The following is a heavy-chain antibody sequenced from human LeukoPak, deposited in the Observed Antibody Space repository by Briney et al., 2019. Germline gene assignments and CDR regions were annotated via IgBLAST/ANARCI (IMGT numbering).Heavy chain of an antibody. Sequence: SETLSLTCAVYGGSFSGYYWGWIRQPPGKGLEWIGSIYYSGSTYYNPSLKSRVTISVDTSKNQFSLKLSSVTAADTAVYYCARKVRAAAGTWGASNWFDPWGQGTLVTVSS. CDR2: IYYSGST. CDR3: ARKVRAAAGTWGASNWFDP. D-gene: IGHD6-13*01. CDR1: GGSFSGYY. J-gene: IGHJ5*02. V-gene: IGHV4-39*01.